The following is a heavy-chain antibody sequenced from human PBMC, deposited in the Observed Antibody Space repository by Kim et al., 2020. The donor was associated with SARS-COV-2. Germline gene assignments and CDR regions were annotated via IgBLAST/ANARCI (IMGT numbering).Heavy chain of an antibody. D-gene: IGHD3-10*01. J-gene: IGHJ4*02. CDR1: GFTFSSYG. Sequence: GGSLRLSCAASGFTFSSYGMHWVRQAPGKGLEWVAVIWYDGSNKYYADSVKGRFTISRDNSKNTLYLQMNSLRAEDTAVYYCASGEGYYGSGRTHWGQGTLVTVSS. V-gene: IGHV3-33*01. CDR3: ASGEGYYGSGRTH. CDR2: IWYDGSNK.